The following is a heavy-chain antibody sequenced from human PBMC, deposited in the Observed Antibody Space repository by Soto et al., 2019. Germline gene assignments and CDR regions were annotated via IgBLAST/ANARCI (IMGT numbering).Heavy chain of an antibody. CDR1: GGTFSSYT. Sequence: SVKVSCKASGGTFSSYTISWVRQAPGQGLEWMGRIIPILGIANYAQKFQGRVTITADKSTSTAYMELSSLRSEDTAVYYCARDVRQLDSLDYWGQGTLVTVSS. CDR3: ARDVRQLDSLDY. J-gene: IGHJ4*02. CDR2: IIPILGIA. V-gene: IGHV1-69*04. D-gene: IGHD6-6*01.